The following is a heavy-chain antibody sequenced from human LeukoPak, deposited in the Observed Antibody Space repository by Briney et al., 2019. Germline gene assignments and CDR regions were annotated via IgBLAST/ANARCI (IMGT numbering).Heavy chain of an antibody. CDR2: IGVGGRPT. CDR3: AKNTWKSSDSGRGRMDV. Sequence: GGSLRLSCAASGFGFSHYSITWARQASGKGLEWISYIGVGGRPTNYADSVKARFTISRDDAQNSLYLQMNSLRAEDTAVYYCAKNTWKSSDSGRGRMDVWGQGTTVTVSS. J-gene: IGHJ6*02. V-gene: IGHV3-48*01. CDR1: GFGFSHYS. D-gene: IGHD3-10*01.